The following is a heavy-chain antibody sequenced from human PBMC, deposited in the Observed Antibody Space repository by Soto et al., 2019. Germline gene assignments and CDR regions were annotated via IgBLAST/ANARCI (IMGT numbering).Heavy chain of an antibody. J-gene: IGHJ6*02. D-gene: IGHD2-8*01. Sequence: TLSLTCDVSGDTISTGGYTWAWIRQPPGKALEWIGHTYHSGNPYYNPSLKSRVTISVDRSKNQFSLKLSSVTAADTAVYYCARDIMGTNYYYYGMDVWGQGTTVTVSS. CDR1: GDTISTGGYT. CDR2: TYHSGNP. V-gene: IGHV4-30-2*01. CDR3: ARDIMGTNYYYYGMDV.